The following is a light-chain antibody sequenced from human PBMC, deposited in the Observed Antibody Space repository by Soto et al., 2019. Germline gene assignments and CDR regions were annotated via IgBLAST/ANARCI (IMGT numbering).Light chain of an antibody. V-gene: IGKV1-39*01. CDR2: AAS. J-gene: IGKJ1*01. CDR1: QSMSSY. CDR3: QQSYSNPKT. Sequence: DIQMTQSPSSLSASVGARVTITCRASQSMSSYLNWYQQKPGKAPKLLIYAASSLQSGVPSRFSGSGSGTDFTLTISSLQPEDFATYYCQQSYSNPKTFGQGTKVEIK.